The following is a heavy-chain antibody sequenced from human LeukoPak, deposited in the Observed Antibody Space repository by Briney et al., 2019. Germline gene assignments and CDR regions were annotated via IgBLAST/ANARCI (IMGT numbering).Heavy chain of an antibody. Sequence: GGSLRLSCAASGLNVSSNYMSWVRHAPGRGLQWVSIIYSVGSKYYANAVQGRFTIPRDNSEKPLYLQMNSLRAEDTAVYYCAVTRDYFGSGSYFVPVFFDYWGQGTLVTVSS. D-gene: IGHD3-10*01. J-gene: IGHJ4*02. CDR2: IYSVGSK. CDR1: GLNVSSNY. CDR3: AVTRDYFGSGSYFVPVFFDY. V-gene: IGHV3-53*01.